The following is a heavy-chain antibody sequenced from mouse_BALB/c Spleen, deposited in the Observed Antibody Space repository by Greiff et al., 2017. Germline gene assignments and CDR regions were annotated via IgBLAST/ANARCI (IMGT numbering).Heavy chain of an antibody. J-gene: IGHJ2*01. V-gene: IGHV5-17*02. CDR2: ISSGSSTI. CDR1: GFTFSSFG. Sequence: EVMLVESGGGLVQPGGSRKLSCAASGFTFSSFGMHWVRQAPEKGLEWVAYISSGSSTIYYADTVKGRFTISRDNPKNTLFLQMTSLRSEDTAMYYCAKGSVFDYWGQGTTLTVSS. CDR3: AKGSVFDY. D-gene: IGHD1-1*02.